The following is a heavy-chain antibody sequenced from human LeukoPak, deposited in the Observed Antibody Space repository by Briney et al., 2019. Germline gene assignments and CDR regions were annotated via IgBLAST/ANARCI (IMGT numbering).Heavy chain of an antibody. J-gene: IGHJ3*02. CDR3: VKESNGFDI. CDR2: IGAGGRFT. V-gene: IGHV3-23*01. Sequence: GGSLRLSCTASGLTFSTYAMNWVRQAPGTGLEWVSVIGAGGRFTHYADSVKGRFTISSDNSKNTLFLQMNSLRAEDTALYYCVKESNGFDIWGQGTMVTVSS. CDR1: GLTFSTYA.